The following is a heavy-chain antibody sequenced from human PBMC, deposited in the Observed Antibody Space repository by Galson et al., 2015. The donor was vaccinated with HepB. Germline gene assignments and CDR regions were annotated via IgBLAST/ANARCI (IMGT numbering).Heavy chain of an antibody. CDR1: GFTFSSYA. Sequence: SLRLSCAASGFTFSSYAMSWVRQAPGKGLEWVSAISGSGGSTYYADSVKGRFTISRDNSKNTLYLQMNSLRAEDTAVYYCAKRLLWFGDVGLIDYWGQGTLVTVSS. V-gene: IGHV3-23*01. CDR2: ISGSGGST. J-gene: IGHJ4*02. CDR3: AKRLLWFGDVGLIDY. D-gene: IGHD3-10*01.